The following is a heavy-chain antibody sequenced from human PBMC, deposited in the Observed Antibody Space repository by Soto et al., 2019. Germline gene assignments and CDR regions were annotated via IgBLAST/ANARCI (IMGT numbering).Heavy chain of an antibody. D-gene: IGHD5-12*01. J-gene: IGHJ4*02. CDR2: INPNSGGT. CDR3: ARDRRRDGYNFAY. V-gene: IGHV1-2*02. CDR1: GYTFTGYY. Sequence: ASGNVSFESSGYTFTGYYIHWVRQAPGQGLECMGWINPNSGGTNYAQKFQGRVTMTRDTSISTAYMELSRLRSDDTAVYYCARDRRRDGYNFAYWGQGTQVTVSS.